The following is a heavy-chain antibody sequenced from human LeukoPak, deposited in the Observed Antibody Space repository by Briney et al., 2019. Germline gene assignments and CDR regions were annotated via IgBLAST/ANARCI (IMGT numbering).Heavy chain of an antibody. Sequence: RGSLRLSCTVSGFTVSSNSMSWVRQAPGKRLEWVSFIYSDNTHYSDSVKGRFTISRDNSKNTLYLQMNSLRAEDTAVYYCARDGYCSSTSCLNWFDPWGQGTLVTVSS. D-gene: IGHD2-2*01. V-gene: IGHV3-53*01. J-gene: IGHJ5*02. CDR3: ARDGYCSSTSCLNWFDP. CDR1: GFTVSSNS. CDR2: IYSDNT.